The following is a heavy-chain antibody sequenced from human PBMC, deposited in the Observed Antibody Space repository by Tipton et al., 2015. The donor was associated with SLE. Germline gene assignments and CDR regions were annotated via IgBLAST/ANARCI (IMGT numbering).Heavy chain of an antibody. CDR1: GDSVSSNSAA. D-gene: IGHD5-24*01. CDR2: TYYRSKWYN. J-gene: IGHJ6*03. V-gene: IGHV6-1*01. CDR3: ARERGEWLQNTYHTDV. Sequence: GLVKPSQTLSLTCAISGDSVSSNSAAWNWIRQSPSRGLEWLGRTYYRSKWYNDYAVSVKSRMTINPDTSKNQFSLKLSSVTAADTAVYYCARERGEWLQNTYHTDVWGKGTTVTVSS.